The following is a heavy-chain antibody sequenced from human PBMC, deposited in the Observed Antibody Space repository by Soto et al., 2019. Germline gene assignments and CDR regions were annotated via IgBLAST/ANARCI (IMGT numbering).Heavy chain of an antibody. Sequence: PGGSLRLSCAASGFTFDDYAMHWVRQAPGKGLEWVSGISWNSGSIGYADSVKGRFTISRDNAKNSLYLQMNSLRAEDTALYYCAKGITTGIAANCGMDVWGQGTTVTVSS. CDR3: AKGITTGIAANCGMDV. CDR2: ISWNSGSI. CDR1: GFTFDDYA. V-gene: IGHV3-9*01. J-gene: IGHJ6*02. D-gene: IGHD6-13*01.